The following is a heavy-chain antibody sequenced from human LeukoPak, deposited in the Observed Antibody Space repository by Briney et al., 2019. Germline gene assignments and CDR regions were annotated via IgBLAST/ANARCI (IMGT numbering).Heavy chain of an antibody. Sequence: GGSLRLSCAASGFTFSSYSMNWVRQAPGKGLEWVPSISSSSSYIYYADSVKGRFTISRDNAKNSLYLQMNSLRAEDTAVYYCARERYSYGQDDAFDIWGQGTMVTVSS. CDR2: ISSSSSYI. J-gene: IGHJ3*02. CDR1: GFTFSSYS. V-gene: IGHV3-21*01. D-gene: IGHD5-18*01. CDR3: ARERYSYGQDDAFDI.